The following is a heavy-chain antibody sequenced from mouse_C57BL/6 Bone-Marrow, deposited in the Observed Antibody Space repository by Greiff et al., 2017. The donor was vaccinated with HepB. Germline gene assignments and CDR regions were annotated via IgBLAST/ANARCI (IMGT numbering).Heavy chain of an antibody. V-gene: IGHV1-80*01. D-gene: IGHD4-1*01. Sequence: VQLQQSGAELVKPGASVKISCKASGYAFSSYWMNWVKQRPGKGLEWIGQIYPGDGDTNYNGKFKGKATLTADKSSSTAYMQLSSLTSEDSAVYFCARGGTGFYAMDVWGRGTSVTVSS. J-gene: IGHJ4*01. CDR3: ARGGTGFYAMDV. CDR1: GYAFSSYW. CDR2: IYPGDGDT.